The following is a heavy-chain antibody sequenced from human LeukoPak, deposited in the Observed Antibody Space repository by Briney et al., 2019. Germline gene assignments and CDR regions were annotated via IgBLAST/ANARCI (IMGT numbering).Heavy chain of an antibody. CDR1: GFTFSKYA. Sequence: GGSLRLSCAGSGFTFSKYAVNWVRQAPGKGLEWVSVISASGDSTYYADSAKGRFTISRDNSKSTVYLNMNSLRAEDTAVYYCAKAKEGTYDLWTGHLKYWGQGSVVTVSS. V-gene: IGHV3-23*01. D-gene: IGHD3/OR15-3a*01. CDR2: ISASGDST. CDR3: AKAKEGTYDLWTGHLKY. J-gene: IGHJ4*02.